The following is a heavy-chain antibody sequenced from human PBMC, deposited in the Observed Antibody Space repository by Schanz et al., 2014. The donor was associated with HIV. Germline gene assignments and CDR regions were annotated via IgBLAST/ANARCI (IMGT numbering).Heavy chain of an antibody. V-gene: IGHV3-30*03. D-gene: IGHD3-22*01. CDR2: ISYDGSNK. CDR3: ARAGRRSTHFDEGGYYYDFDF. CDR1: GFTFSSYG. J-gene: IGHJ4*02. Sequence: QVQLVESGGGVVQPGRSLRLSCAASGFTFSSYGMHWVRQAPGKGLEWVGVISYDGSNKYYADSVKGRFTISRDNSKNTLYLQMNGLRAEDTAVYYCARAGRRSTHFDEGGYYYDFDFWGQGAPVTVAA.